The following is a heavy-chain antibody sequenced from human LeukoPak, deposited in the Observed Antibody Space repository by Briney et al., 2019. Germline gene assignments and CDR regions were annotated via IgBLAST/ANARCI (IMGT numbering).Heavy chain of an antibody. J-gene: IGHJ4*02. CDR2: IFNSGST. CDR3: ARNGSKVGAAGPVGGYFDY. D-gene: IGHD1-26*01. V-gene: IGHV4-39*01. Sequence: SETLSLTCTVSGGSISSSSFYWGWIRQPPGKGLEWIGSIFNSGSTYYNPSLKSRVTISVDTSKKRFSLKVNSVTAADTAVYYCARNGSKVGAAGPVGGYFDYWGRGTLVTVSS. CDR1: GGSISSSSFY.